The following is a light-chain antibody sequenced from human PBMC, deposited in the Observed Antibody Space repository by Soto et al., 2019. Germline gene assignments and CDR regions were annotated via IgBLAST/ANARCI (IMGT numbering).Light chain of an antibody. CDR2: EVT. V-gene: IGLV2-14*01. Sequence: QSALTQPASVSGSPGQSITISCTGTRRDVGGYNYVSWYQQYPGKSPKLLIYEVTHRPSGVSNRFSGSKSGNTASLTISGLQVEDEADYYCSSYTISNTLPFVFGTGTKLTVL. CDR3: SSYTISNTLPFV. J-gene: IGLJ1*01. CDR1: RRDVGGYNY.